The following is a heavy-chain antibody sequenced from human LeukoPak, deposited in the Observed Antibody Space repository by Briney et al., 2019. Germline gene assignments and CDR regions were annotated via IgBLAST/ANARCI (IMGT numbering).Heavy chain of an antibody. CDR1: GFTFSSYW. D-gene: IGHD6-6*01. Sequence: TGGSLRLSCAASGFTFSSYWMSWVRQAPGKGLEWVANIKQDGSEKYYVDSVKGRFTISRDNAKNSLYLQMNSLRAEDTAVYYCARVGSSSGNFLSGFPSRHNYYYYYYMDVWGKGTTVTVSS. CDR3: ARVGSSSGNFLSGFPSRHNYYYYYYMDV. V-gene: IGHV3-7*01. J-gene: IGHJ6*03. CDR2: IKQDGSEK.